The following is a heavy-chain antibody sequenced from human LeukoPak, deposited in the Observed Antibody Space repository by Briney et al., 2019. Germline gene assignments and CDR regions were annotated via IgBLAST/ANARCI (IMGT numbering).Heavy chain of an antibody. J-gene: IGHJ2*01. D-gene: IGHD3-10*01. V-gene: IGHV1-69*04. CDR1: GGTFSSYA. CDR3: AGGLTRGWYFDL. Sequence: SVKVSCKASGGTFSSYAISWVRQAPGQGLEWMGRIIPILGIANYAQKFQGRVTITADKSTSTAYMELSSLRSEDTAVYYCAGGLTRGWYFDLWGRGTLVTVSS. CDR2: IIPILGIA.